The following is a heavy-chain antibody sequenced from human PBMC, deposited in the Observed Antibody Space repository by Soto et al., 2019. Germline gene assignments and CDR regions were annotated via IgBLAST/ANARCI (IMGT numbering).Heavy chain of an antibody. D-gene: IGHD6-13*01. J-gene: IGHJ6*02. V-gene: IGHV1-8*02. Sequence: ASVKVSCKASGYDFTAYDINWVRQASGQGLEWMGWMNPINGATGSARRFQGRVSMTRNTATGTAYLELTSLRSDDSAVYYCGRGPSPCAPAGGTPYYYAMDVWGQGXTVTVYS. CDR1: GYDFTAYD. CDR3: GRGPSPCAPAGGTPYYYAMDV. CDR2: MNPINGAT.